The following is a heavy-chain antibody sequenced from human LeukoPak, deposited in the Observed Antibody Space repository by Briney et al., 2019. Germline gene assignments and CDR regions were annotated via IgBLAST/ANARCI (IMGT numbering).Heavy chain of an antibody. CDR1: GGSISSSSYY. J-gene: IGHJ4*02. CDR2: IYYSGST. V-gene: IGHV4-39*01. Sequence: PSETLSLTCTVSGGSISSSSYYWGWIRQPPGKGLEWIGSIYYSGSTYYNPSLKSRVTISVDTSKNQFSLKLSSVTAADTAVYYCAEYDSSGYYCVRWGQGTLVTVSS. CDR3: AEYDSSGYYCVR. D-gene: IGHD3-22*01.